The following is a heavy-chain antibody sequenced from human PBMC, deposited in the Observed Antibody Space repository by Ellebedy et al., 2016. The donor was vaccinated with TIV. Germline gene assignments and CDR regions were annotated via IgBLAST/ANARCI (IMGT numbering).Heavy chain of an antibody. J-gene: IGHJ5*02. CDR1: GGSISSYY. CDR2: VYYSGST. CDR3: ARADYGDYVGWFDP. Sequence: GSLRLSCTVSGGSISSYYWSWIRQPPGKGLEWIGYVYYSGSTNYNPSLKSRVTISVDTSKNQFSLKLSSVTAADTAVYYCARADYGDYVGWFDPWGQGTLVTVSS. D-gene: IGHD4-17*01. V-gene: IGHV4-59*01.